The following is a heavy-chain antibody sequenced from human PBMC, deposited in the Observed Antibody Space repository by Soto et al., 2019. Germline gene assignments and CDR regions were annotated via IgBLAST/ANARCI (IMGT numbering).Heavy chain of an antibody. Sequence: GSLRLSCAASGFTFSSYGMHWVRQAPGKGLEWVAVISYDGSNKYYADSVKGRFTISRDNSKNTLYLQMNSLRAEDTAVYYCAKWDGEYYYDSSGYYPFDYWGQGTLVTVSS. CDR3: AKWDGEYYYDSSGYYPFDY. CDR1: GFTFSSYG. CDR2: ISYDGSNK. D-gene: IGHD3-22*01. J-gene: IGHJ4*02. V-gene: IGHV3-30*18.